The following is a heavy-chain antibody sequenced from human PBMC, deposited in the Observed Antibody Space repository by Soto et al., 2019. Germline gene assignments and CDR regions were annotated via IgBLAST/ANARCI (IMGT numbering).Heavy chain of an antibody. J-gene: IGHJ4*02. Sequence: EVQLVESGGGLVKPGGSLRLSCAASGFTFSSYSMNWVRQAPGKGLEWVSSISSSSSYIYYADSVKGRFTISRDNAKNSLYMKMNSLSAEDTAVAYCARVGGQLVPGFDYWGQGTLVTVSS. CDR1: GFTFSSYS. V-gene: IGHV3-21*01. CDR2: ISSSSSYI. CDR3: ARVGGQLVPGFDY. D-gene: IGHD6-6*01.